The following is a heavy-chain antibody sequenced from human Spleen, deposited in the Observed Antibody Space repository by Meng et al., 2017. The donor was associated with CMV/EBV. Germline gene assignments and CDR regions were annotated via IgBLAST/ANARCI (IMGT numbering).Heavy chain of an antibody. V-gene: IGHV3-23*03. D-gene: IGHD6-19*01. CDR1: GFTFSSYA. CDR3: AKRGPLEHWLVYHFDY. J-gene: IGHJ4*02. CDR2: IYSGGSST. Sequence: SGFTFSSYAMSWVRQAPGKGLEWVSVIYSGGSSTYYADSVKGRFTISRDNSKNTLYLQMNSLRAEDTAVYYCAKRGPLEHWLVYHFDYWGQGTLVTVSS.